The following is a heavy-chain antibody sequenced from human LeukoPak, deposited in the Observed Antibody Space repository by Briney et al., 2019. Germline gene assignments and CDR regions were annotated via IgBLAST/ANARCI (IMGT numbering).Heavy chain of an antibody. D-gene: IGHD6-19*01. Sequence: GGSLRLSCAASGFTFSSYAMSWVRQAPGKGLEWVANIKQDGSETYFLGSVKGRFTISRDNAKNSLYLQMNSLRAEDTAVYYCARGFRGWYAEGFDYWGQGTLVTVSS. CDR2: IKQDGSET. V-gene: IGHV3-7*01. CDR3: ARGFRGWYAEGFDY. J-gene: IGHJ4*02. CDR1: GFTFSSYA.